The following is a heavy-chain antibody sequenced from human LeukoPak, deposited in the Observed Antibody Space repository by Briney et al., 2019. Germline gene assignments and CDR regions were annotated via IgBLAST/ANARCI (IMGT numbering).Heavy chain of an antibody. J-gene: IGHJ6*03. Sequence: PSETLSLTCTVSGGSISSYYWSWIQQPPGKGLEWIGYIYYSGSTNYNPSLKSRVTISVDTSKNQFSLKLSSVTAADTAVYYCARGATIFGYMDVWGKGTTVTVSS. V-gene: IGHV4-59*01. D-gene: IGHD3-3*01. CDR2: IYYSGST. CDR1: GGSISSYY. CDR3: ARGATIFGYMDV.